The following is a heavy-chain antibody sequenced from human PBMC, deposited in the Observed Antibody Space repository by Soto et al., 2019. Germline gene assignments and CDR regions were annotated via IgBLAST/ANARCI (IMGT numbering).Heavy chain of an antibody. V-gene: IGHV1-18*01. CDR1: GYTFTSYG. D-gene: IGHD1-26*01. Sequence: ASVKVSCKASGYTFTSYGISWVRQAPGQGLEWMGWISAYNGNTNYAQKLQGRVTMTTDTSTSTAYMELRSLRSDDTAVYYCARVGATTRHYYGMDVWGQGTRVTVSS. J-gene: IGHJ6*02. CDR2: ISAYNGNT. CDR3: ARVGATTRHYYGMDV.